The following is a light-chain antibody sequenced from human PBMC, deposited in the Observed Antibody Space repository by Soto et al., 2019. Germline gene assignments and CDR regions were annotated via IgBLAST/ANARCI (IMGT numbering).Light chain of an antibody. CDR2: GAS. CDR1: QSVSSY. V-gene: IGKV3-20*01. Sequence: EIVLTQSPSTLSWSAGERATLSCRASQSVSSYLAWYQQKPGQAPRLLIYGASSRATGIPDRFSGSGYGTDFNLTISRLETEDFAVYYCQQYGSSPRTFGQGTKVDIK. J-gene: IGKJ1*01. CDR3: QQYGSSPRT.